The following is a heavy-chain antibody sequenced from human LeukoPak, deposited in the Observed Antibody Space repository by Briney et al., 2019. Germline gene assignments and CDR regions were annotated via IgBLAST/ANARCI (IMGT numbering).Heavy chain of an antibody. Sequence: GGSLRLSCAASGFTFSSYWMNWVRQAPGKGLEWVSSISSSSSYIYYADSVKGRFTISRDNAKNSLYLQMNSLRAEDTAVYYCARVLWFGTNAFDIWGQGTMVTVSS. V-gene: IGHV3-21*01. CDR2: ISSSSSYI. J-gene: IGHJ3*02. D-gene: IGHD3-10*01. CDR3: ARVLWFGTNAFDI. CDR1: GFTFSSYW.